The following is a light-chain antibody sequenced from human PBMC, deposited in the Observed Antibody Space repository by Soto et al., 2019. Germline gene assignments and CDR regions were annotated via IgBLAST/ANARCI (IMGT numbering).Light chain of an antibody. CDR3: SSYTSISSLGV. Sequence: QSVLTQRASVSGSPGQSITISCTGSGSDVGSYKYVSWYQQHPGKAPKLIIFEVSNRPSGVSDRFSGSKSGNRASLTISGLQAEDEADYYCSSYTSISSLGVFGTGTKVTVL. CDR1: GSDVGSYKY. V-gene: IGLV2-14*01. CDR2: EVS. J-gene: IGLJ1*01.